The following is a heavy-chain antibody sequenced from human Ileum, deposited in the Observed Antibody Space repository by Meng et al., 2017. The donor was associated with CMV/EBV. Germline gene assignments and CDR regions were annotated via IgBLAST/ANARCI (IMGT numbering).Heavy chain of an antibody. D-gene: IGHD5-24*01. CDR1: GYNFITYG. Sequence: KTSGYNFITYGINWVRLAPGQRLEWMGWINTNTGNPTYAQDFTGRFAFSLDTSVSTTYLQINSLTTEDSALYYCTRGDGDHSSKFDYWGQGTLVTVSS. V-gene: IGHV7-4-1*02. CDR2: INTNTGNP. J-gene: IGHJ4*02. CDR3: TRGDGDHSSKFDY.